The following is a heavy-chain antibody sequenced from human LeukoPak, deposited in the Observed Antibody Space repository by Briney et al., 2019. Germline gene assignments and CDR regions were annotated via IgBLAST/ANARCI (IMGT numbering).Heavy chain of an antibody. Sequence: GGSLRLSCAASGFTFSSYAMSWVRQAPGKGLEWVSAISGSGGSTYYADSVKGRFTISRDNSKNTLYLQMNSLRAEDTAIYYCAKDQVRGVILYWFDPWGQGTLLTVSS. V-gene: IGHV3-23*01. CDR3: AKDQVRGVILYWFDP. CDR1: GFTFSSYA. D-gene: IGHD3-10*01. J-gene: IGHJ5*02. CDR2: ISGSGGST.